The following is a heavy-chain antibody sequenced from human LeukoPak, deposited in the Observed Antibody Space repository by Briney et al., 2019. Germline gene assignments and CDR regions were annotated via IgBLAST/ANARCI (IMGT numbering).Heavy chain of an antibody. D-gene: IGHD3-3*01. V-gene: IGHV1-2*02. CDR2: INPNSGGT. CDR1: GYTFTGYY. CDR3: ARAGAQGITIFGALYYYYYMDV. Sequence: ASVKVSCKASGYTFTGYYMHWVRQAPGQGLEWMGWINPNSGGTNYAQKFQGRVTMTRDTSISTAYMELSRLRSDDTAVCYCARAGAQGITIFGALYYYYYMDVWGKGTTVTVSS. J-gene: IGHJ6*03.